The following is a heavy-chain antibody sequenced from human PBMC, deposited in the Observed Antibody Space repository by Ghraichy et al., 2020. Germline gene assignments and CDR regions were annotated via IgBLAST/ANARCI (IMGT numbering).Heavy chain of an antibody. J-gene: IGHJ4*02. V-gene: IGHV3-23*01. CDR3: AKALRGSYYSAY. D-gene: IGHD1-26*01. Sequence: GESLNISCAASGFTFSSYAMSWVRQAPGKGLEWVSAISGSGGSTYYADSVKGRFTISRDNSKNTLYLQMNSLRAEDTAVYYCAKALRGSYYSAYWGQGTLVTVSS. CDR1: GFTFSSYA. CDR2: ISGSGGST.